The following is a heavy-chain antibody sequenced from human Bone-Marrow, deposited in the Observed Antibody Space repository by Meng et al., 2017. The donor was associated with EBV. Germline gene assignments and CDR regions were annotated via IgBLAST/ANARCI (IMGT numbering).Heavy chain of an antibody. D-gene: IGHD3-10*01. CDR3: ARGPTYYYGSGSYYNDY. V-gene: IGHV1-8*01. CDR2: MNPNSGNT. J-gene: IGHJ4*02. CDR1: GYTFTSYD. Sequence: QVQLVQSGAEVKKPXASVKVSCKASGYTFTSYDINWVRQATGQGLEWMGWMNPNSGNTGYAQKFQGRVTMTRNTSISTAYMELSSLRSEDTAVYYCARGPTYYYGSGSYYNDYWGQGTLVTVSS.